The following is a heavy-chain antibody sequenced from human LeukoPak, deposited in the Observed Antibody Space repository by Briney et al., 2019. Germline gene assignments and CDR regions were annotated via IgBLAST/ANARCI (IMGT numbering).Heavy chain of an antibody. Sequence: GASVKVSCKASGYTFTSYGISWVRQAPGQGLEWMGWISAYNGNTNYAQKLQGRVTMTTDTSTSTAYMELRSLRSDDTAVYYCARGHGYNEIVVVPDFDYWGQGTLVTVSS. D-gene: IGHD2-2*01. CDR3: ARGHGYNEIVVVPDFDY. CDR1: GYTFTSYG. V-gene: IGHV1-18*01. J-gene: IGHJ4*02. CDR2: ISAYNGNT.